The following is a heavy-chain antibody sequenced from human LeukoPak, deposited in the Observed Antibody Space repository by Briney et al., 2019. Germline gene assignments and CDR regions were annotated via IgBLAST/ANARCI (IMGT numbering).Heavy chain of an antibody. CDR2: INSNGGST. D-gene: IGHD5-12*01. CDR1: GFTVSSNY. CDR3: VKSGYSSSSDVDY. J-gene: IGHJ4*02. Sequence: PGGSLRLSCAASGFTVSSNYMSWVRQAPGKGLQFLSSINSNGGSTYYADSVKGRFTISRDNSKSKLYLQMNRLRSEDTAVYYCVKSGYSSSSDVDYWGQGTLVTVSS. V-gene: IGHV3-64D*09.